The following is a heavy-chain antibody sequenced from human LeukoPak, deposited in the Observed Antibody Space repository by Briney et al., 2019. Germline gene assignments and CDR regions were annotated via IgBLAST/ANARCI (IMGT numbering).Heavy chain of an antibody. CDR2: IKQDGSEK. J-gene: IGHJ4*02. D-gene: IGHD6-13*01. Sequence: PGGSLRLSCAASGFTFSSYWMSWVRQAPGKGLEWVADIKQDGSEKYYVDSVKGRFTISRDNAKNSLYLQMNSLRAEDTAVYYCARVTSLVNRRGPRGSSSWYDWGQGTLVTVSS. CDR3: ARVTSLVNRRGPRGSSSWYD. CDR1: GFTFSSYW. V-gene: IGHV3-7*01.